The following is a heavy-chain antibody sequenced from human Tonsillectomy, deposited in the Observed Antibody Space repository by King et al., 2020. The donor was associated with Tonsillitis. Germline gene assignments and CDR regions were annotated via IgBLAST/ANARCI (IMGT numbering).Heavy chain of an antibody. CDR1: GFTFNNYA. V-gene: IGHV3-23*04. CDR3: AKEGDSSGWYSP. Sequence: VQLVESGEGLVQPGGSLRLSCAASGFTFNNYAMSWVRQAPGKGLEWVSAISGSGGNTYYADSVKGRFTISRDNSKNTLYLQMNSLRAEDTAVYYGAKEGDSSGWYSPWGQGTLVTVSS. CDR2: ISGSGGNT. D-gene: IGHD6-19*01. J-gene: IGHJ5*02.